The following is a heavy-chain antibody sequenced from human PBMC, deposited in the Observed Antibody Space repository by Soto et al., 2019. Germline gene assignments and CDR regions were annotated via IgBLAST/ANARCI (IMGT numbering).Heavy chain of an antibody. J-gene: IGHJ3*02. CDR2: IIPIFGTA. CDR1: GGTFNSYA. V-gene: IGHV1-69*13. CDR3: ARVGPGAFDI. Sequence: ASVKVSCKASGGTFNSYAISWVRQAPGQGLEWMGGIIPIFGTANYAQKFQGRVTITADESTSTAYMELSSLRSEDTAVYYCARVGPGAFDIWGQGTMVTVSS.